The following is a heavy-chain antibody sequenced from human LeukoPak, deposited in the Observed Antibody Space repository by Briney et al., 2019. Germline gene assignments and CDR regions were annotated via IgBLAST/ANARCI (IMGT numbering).Heavy chain of an antibody. Sequence: PGGSLSLSCAASGFTFSSYWMHWVRQAPGKGLEEVSGISWNSGSIGYADSVKGRFTISRDNAKNSLYLQMNTLRAEDTALYYCAKDIGATDYTPEAFDIWGQGTMVTVSS. CDR3: AKDIGATDYTPEAFDI. V-gene: IGHV3-9*01. CDR2: ISWNSGSI. J-gene: IGHJ3*02. CDR1: GFTFSSYW. D-gene: IGHD4-11*01.